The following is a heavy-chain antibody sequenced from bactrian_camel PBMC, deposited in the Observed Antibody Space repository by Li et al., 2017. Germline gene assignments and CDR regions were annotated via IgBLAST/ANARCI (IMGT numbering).Heavy chain of an antibody. CDR3: KQFCLGWKPGQY. J-gene: IGHJ4*01. V-gene: IGHV3S55*01. CDR2: ISLDGTT. CDR1: GFTGVRCA. Sequence: HVQLVESGGGSVQAGGSLRLSCTAPGFTGVRCAMDWYRQPAGKVRERVASISLDGTTTYADSVKGRFFISKAKDKATVYLEKGSLKPEDTATYFCKQFCLGWKPGQYWGQGTQVTVSS. D-gene: IGHD1*01.